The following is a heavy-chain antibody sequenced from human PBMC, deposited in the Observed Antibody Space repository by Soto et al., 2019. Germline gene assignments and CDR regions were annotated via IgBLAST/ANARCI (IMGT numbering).Heavy chain of an antibody. Sequence: SETLSLTCTVSGDSISSGAYYWSWVLHLPGRSLECIGYIHSSDNSYLTPPLRSRITISIDTSENQFSPNLNSATATYTSGYYCTSSCKSVRTCDHWGQGTLVTVSS. V-gene: IGHV4-31*03. CDR1: GDSISSGAYY. D-gene: IGHD3-3*01. J-gene: IGHJ5*02. CDR3: TSSCKSVRTCDH. CDR2: IHSSDNS.